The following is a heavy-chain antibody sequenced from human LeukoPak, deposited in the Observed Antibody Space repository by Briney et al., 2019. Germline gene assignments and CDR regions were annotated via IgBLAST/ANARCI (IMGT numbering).Heavy chain of an antibody. D-gene: IGHD6-6*01. CDR1: GFTFSSYG. CDR2: IRYDGSNK. Sequence: GGSLRLSCAASGFTFSSYGMHWVRQAPGKGLEWVAFIRYDGSNKYYADSVKGRFTISRDNSKNTLYLQMNSLRAEDTAVYYGAKLRVSSSSGVTDYWGQGTLVTVSS. CDR3: AKLRVSSSSGVTDY. V-gene: IGHV3-30*02. J-gene: IGHJ4*02.